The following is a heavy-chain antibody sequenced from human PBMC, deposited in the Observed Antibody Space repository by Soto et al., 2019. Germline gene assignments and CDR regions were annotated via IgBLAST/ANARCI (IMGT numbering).Heavy chain of an antibody. Sequence: SVPLSVTCAIMGASSSGYYRMWICQPTGKGLEWIGEIYYSGITNYNPSLKSRITISVDTSKNQFSLKMSSVTAADTAVYYCARLRSGPDSGWDWVFDYWGQGTLVTVS. CDR3: ARLRSGPDSGWDWVFDY. CDR2: IYYSGIT. V-gene: IGHV4-34*01. D-gene: IGHD6-19*01. J-gene: IGHJ4*02. CDR1: GASSSGYY.